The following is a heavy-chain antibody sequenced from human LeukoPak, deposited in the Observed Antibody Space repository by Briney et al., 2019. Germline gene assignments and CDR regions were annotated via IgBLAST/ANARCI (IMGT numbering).Heavy chain of an antibody. D-gene: IGHD3-10*01. CDR2: IRYDESKT. V-gene: IGHV3-30*02. CDR3: AREGTMVRGADY. CDR1: GFSFSDYG. Sequence: QPGGSLRLSCAASGFSFSDYGMHWVRQAPAKGLEWVAFIRYDESKTYYGDSVKGRFTISRDNSKNTLYLQMNSLRAEDTAVYYCAREGTMVRGADYWGQGTLVTVSS. J-gene: IGHJ4*02.